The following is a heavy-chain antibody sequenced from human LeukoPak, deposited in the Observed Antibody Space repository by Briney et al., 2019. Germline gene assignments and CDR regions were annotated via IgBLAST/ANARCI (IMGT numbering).Heavy chain of an antibody. D-gene: IGHD3-22*01. CDR3: ARVNGYDSSGYDY. Sequence: SVKVSCKASGYTFTGYYMHWVRQAPGQGLEWMGWINPNSGGTNYAQKFQGWVTMTRDTSISTAYMELSRLRSDDTAVYYCARVNGYDSSGYDYWGQGTLVTVSS. CDR2: INPNSGGT. V-gene: IGHV1-2*04. CDR1: GYTFTGYY. J-gene: IGHJ4*02.